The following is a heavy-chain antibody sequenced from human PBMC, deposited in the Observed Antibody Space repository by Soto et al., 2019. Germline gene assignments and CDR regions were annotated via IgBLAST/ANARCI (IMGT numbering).Heavy chain of an antibody. D-gene: IGHD2-8*02. CDR1: GGSFSGYY. J-gene: IGHJ4*02. CDR2: INHSGST. Sequence: SETLSLTCAVYGGSFSGYYWTWIRQPPGTGLEWIGEINHSGSTNYNPSLRSRVTISVDTSKNQFSLKLTSVTAADTAVYYCARDKITGLFDYWGQGTLVNVSS. CDR3: ARDKITGLFDY. V-gene: IGHV4-34*01.